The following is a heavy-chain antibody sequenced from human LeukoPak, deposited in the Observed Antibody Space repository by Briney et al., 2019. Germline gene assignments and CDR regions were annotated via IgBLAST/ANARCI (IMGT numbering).Heavy chain of an antibody. CDR1: GGSISSYY. V-gene: IGHV4-59*01. Sequence: SETLSLTCTVSGGSISSYYWSWIRQPPGKGLEWIGYIYYSGSTNYNPSLKSRVTISVDTSRNQFSLKLSSVTAADTAVYYCARERAVTTYYYFDYWGQGTLVTVSS. CDR3: ARERAVTTYYYFDY. D-gene: IGHD4-17*01. CDR2: IYYSGST. J-gene: IGHJ4*02.